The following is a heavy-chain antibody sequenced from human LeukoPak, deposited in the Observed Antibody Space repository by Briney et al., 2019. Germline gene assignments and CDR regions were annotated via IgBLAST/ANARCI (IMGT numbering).Heavy chain of an antibody. Sequence: GGSLRLSCVASGFIFSDYGMHWVRQAPGKGLEWVAFTRFDESYSYYVQSVRGRFSISRDNAQNTLYLHMNNLRSEDAAVYYCAKGRPRIAVTGSVFDYWGQGTLVTVSS. CDR1: GFIFSDYG. CDR3: AKGRPRIAVTGSVFDY. J-gene: IGHJ4*02. CDR2: TRFDESYS. V-gene: IGHV3-30*02. D-gene: IGHD6-19*01.